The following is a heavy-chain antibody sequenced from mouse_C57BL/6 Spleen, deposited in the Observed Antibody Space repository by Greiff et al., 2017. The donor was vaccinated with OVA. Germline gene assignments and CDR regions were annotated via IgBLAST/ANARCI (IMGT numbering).Heavy chain of an antibody. CDR1: GFTFTTYY. Sequence: EVKLQESGGGLVQPKGSLKLSCAASGFTFTTYYMHWVRQAPGKGLEWVARIRSKSSNNATYYADSVKDRLTISRDDSQNMLYLQMNNLKTEATAMYSWVGEKGDYGGYAMDYWGQRTSVTVSS. CDR2: IRSKSSNNAT. CDR3: VGEKGDYGGYAMDY. J-gene: IGHJ4*01. V-gene: IGHV10-3*01. D-gene: IGHD2-13*01.